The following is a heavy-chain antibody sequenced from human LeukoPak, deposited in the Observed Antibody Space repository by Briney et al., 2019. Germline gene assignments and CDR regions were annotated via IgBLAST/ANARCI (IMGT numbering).Heavy chain of an antibody. CDR3: ARDYYDSSGYYGGGAFDI. V-gene: IGHV4-4*07. Sequence: PSETLSLTCSVSGGSISSYYWSWIRQPAGKGLEWIGRIYSSGSTNYNPSLKSRVTISVDTSKNQFSLKLSSVTAADTAVYYCARDYYDSSGYYGGGAFDIWGQGTMVTVSS. J-gene: IGHJ3*02. D-gene: IGHD3-22*01. CDR1: GGSISSYY. CDR2: IYSSGST.